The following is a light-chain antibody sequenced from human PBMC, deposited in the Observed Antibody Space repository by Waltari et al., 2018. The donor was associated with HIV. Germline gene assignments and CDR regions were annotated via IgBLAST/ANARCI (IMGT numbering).Light chain of an antibody. Sequence: DIQLTQSPSSVSASVGDRVTITCRASQDISTWLAWYQQKPGKAPRLLIYAASTLQSGVPSRFRGSGSATDFTLTINSAQPEDFATYYCQQADSFPVTFGQGTRLDFK. V-gene: IGKV1-12*01. CDR1: QDISTW. J-gene: IGKJ5*01. CDR2: AAS. CDR3: QQADSFPVT.